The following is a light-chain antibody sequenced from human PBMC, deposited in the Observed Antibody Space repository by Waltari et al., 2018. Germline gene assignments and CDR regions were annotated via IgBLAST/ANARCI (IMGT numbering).Light chain of an antibody. CDR1: DWPKKD. CDR2: EDS. Sequence: SYELTQPPSVSVPPGQAARITCSGVDWPKKDAYWYPQKSGHAPVLVIYEDSKRPSGIPERFSGSSSGTTATLTLSGAQVEDEGDYYCYSTDSSDTHRVFGGGTKLTVL. J-gene: IGLJ3*02. CDR3: YSTDSSDTHRV. V-gene: IGLV3-10*01.